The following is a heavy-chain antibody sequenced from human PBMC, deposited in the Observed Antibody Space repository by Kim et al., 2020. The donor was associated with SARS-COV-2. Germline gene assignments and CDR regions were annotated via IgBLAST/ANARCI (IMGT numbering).Heavy chain of an antibody. V-gene: IGHV3-23*01. J-gene: IGHJ4*02. Sequence: VKGRLPISRDNSKNTLYLQMNSLRAEDTAVYYCAKNPFFIVVVTATYFDYWGQGTLVTVSS. D-gene: IGHD2-21*02. CDR3: AKNPFFIVVVTATYFDY.